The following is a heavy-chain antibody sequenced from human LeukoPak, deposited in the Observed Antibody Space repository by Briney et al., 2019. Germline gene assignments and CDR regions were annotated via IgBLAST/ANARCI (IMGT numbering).Heavy chain of an antibody. CDR3: ARILISSPGDSSGYYYSFDY. Sequence: ASVKVSCKASGYTFTSYGISWVRQAPGQGLEWMGWISAYNGNTNYAQKLQGRVTMTTDTSTSTAYVELRSLRSDDTAVYYCARILISSPGDSSGYYYSFDYWGQGTLVTVSS. V-gene: IGHV1-18*01. CDR2: ISAYNGNT. J-gene: IGHJ4*02. D-gene: IGHD3-22*01. CDR1: GYTFTSYG.